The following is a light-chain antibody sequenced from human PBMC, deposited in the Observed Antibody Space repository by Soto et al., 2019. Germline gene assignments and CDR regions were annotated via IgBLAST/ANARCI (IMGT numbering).Light chain of an antibody. J-gene: IGKJ1*01. CDR3: QQYNNWPRT. V-gene: IGKV3-15*01. CDR1: QSVSSN. CDR2: GAS. Sequence: EIVMTQSPATLSVSPCERATLSSSASQSVSSNLAWYQQKPGQAPRLLIYGASTRATGIPARFSGSGSGTEFTLTISSLQSEDFAVYYCQQYNNWPRTFGQGTKVDNK.